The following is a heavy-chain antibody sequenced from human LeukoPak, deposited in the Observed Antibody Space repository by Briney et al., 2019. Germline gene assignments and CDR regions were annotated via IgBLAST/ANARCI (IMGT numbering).Heavy chain of an antibody. CDR3: AKKSPDSSGNPAYD. CDR1: GFTFSKFV. D-gene: IGHD4-23*01. CDR2: ISDSGGST. J-gene: IGHJ4*02. Sequence: PGGSLRLSCAASGFTFSKFVMIWVRQAPGKGLEWVSGISDSGGSTYYADSVEGRFTISRDNAKNTLYLQMNSLRAEDTAVYYCAKKSPDSSGNPAYDWGQGTLVTVSS. V-gene: IGHV3-23*01.